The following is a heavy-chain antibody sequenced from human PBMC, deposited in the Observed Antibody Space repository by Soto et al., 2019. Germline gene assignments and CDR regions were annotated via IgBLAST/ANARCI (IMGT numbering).Heavy chain of an antibody. D-gene: IGHD3-3*01. J-gene: IGHJ6*03. CDR3: AAVGYDFWSGSNPYYMDV. V-gene: IGHV1-58*02. CDR2: IVVGSGNT. CDR1: GFTFTSSA. Sequence: ASVKVSCKASGFTFTSSAMQWVRQARGQRLEWIGWIVVGSGNTNYAQKFQERVTITRDMSTSTAYMELSSLRSEDTAVYYCAAVGYDFWSGSNPYYMDVWGKGTTVTVSS.